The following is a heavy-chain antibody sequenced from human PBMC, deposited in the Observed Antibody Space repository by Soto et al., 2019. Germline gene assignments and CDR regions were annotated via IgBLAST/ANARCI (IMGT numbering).Heavy chain of an antibody. V-gene: IGHV3-30*18. D-gene: IGHD1-26*01. CDR3: AKGGADHYFDY. CDR1: GFTFSSYG. J-gene: IGHJ4*02. CDR2: ISYDGSNK. Sequence: QVQLVESGGGVVQPGRSLRLSCAASGFTFSSYGMHWVRQAPGKGLEWVAVISYDGSNKYYADSVKGRFTISRDNSKNTLYLQMNSLRAEDTAVYYCAKGGADHYFDYWGQGTLVTVSS.